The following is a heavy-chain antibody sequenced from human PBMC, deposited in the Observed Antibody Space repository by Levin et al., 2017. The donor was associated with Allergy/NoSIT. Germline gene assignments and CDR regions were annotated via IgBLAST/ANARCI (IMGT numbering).Heavy chain of an antibody. Sequence: ASVKVSCKASGYTFTGYYMHWVRQAPGQGLEWMGWINPNSGGTNYAQKFQGRVTMTRDTSISTAYMELSRLRSDDTAVYYCARVLRTVTTSGGYFDLWGRGTLVTVSS. D-gene: IGHD4-17*01. CDR3: ARVLRTVTTSGGYFDL. V-gene: IGHV1-2*02. CDR1: GYTFTGYY. J-gene: IGHJ2*01. CDR2: INPNSGGT.